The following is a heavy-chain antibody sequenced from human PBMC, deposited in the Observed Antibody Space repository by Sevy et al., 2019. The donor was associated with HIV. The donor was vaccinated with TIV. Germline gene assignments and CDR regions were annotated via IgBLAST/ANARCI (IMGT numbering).Heavy chain of an antibody. V-gene: IGHV3-30-3*01. CDR2: VSFDGGSK. CDR1: GFTFNNFP. J-gene: IGHJ3*02. D-gene: IGHD3-16*01. CDR3: VRERARSITFDI. Sequence: GGSLRLACEASGFTFNNFPIHWVRQAPGKGLEWVAVVSFDGGSKYYADSVRGRFTVSRDNSKNTVYLQLNSLRAEDTAVYYCVRERARSITFDIWGQGTLVTVSS.